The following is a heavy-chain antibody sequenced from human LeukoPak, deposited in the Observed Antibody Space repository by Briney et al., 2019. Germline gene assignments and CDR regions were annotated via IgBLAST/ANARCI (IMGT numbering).Heavy chain of an antibody. CDR2: ISSDGSSI. D-gene: IGHD2-21*01. CDR1: GFTFSSYG. Sequence: GGSLRLSCAASGFTFSSYGMHWVRQAPGKGLEGGAVISSDGSSIDYADFVKGRFTISRDNSKNTLFLQMNSLRAEDTDVYYCARGLTSSGMIGRDYFDYWGQGTLVTVSS. J-gene: IGHJ4*02. CDR3: ARGLTSSGMIGRDYFDY. V-gene: IGHV3-30*03.